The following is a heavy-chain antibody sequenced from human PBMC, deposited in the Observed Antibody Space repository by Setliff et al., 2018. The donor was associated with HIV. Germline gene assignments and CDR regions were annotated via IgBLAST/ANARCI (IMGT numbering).Heavy chain of an antibody. Sequence: ASVKVSCKTAEYTSASYVINWVRQAPGQGLEWMGRIIPNSGGTNYAQKFQGRFTISRDNAKNSLYLQMNSLRAEDMALYYCAKGRRGYSYGYDAFDIWGQGTMVTVSS. CDR2: IIPNSGGT. J-gene: IGHJ3*02. D-gene: IGHD5-18*01. CDR3: AKGRRGYSYGYDAFDI. V-gene: IGHV1-8*01. CDR1: EYTSASYV.